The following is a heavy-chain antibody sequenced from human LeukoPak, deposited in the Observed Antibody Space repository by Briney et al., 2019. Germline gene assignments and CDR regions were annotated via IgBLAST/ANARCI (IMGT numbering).Heavy chain of an antibody. CDR2: IRGGGGSA. J-gene: IGHJ3*02. CDR3: ARDPNGDYIGAFDM. Sequence: GGSLRLSCTASGFTFSAYAMMWVRQAPGKGPEWVSAIRGGGGSAFYANSVKGRFTISRDNSKYTLFLQMNSLRAEDTAVYYCARDPNGDYIGAFDMWGPGTMVTVSS. V-gene: IGHV3-23*01. CDR1: GFTFSAYA. D-gene: IGHD4-17*01.